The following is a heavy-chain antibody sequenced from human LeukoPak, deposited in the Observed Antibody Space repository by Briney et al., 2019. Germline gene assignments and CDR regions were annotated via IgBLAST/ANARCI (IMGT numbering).Heavy chain of an antibody. CDR1: GDSVSSNSAA. V-gene: IGHV6-1*01. Sequence: SQTLSLTCAISGDSVSSNSAAWNWIRQSPSRGLEWLGRTYYRSKWYNDYAVSVKSRITLNPDTSKNQFSLQLNSVTPEDTAVYYCAREGAYSSGWYDSWSYFDYWGQGTLVTVSS. J-gene: IGHJ4*02. CDR3: AREGAYSSGWYDSWSYFDY. CDR2: TYYRSKWYN. D-gene: IGHD6-19*01.